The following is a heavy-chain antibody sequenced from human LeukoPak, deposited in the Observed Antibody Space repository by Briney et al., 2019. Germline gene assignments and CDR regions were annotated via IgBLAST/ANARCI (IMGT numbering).Heavy chain of an antibody. V-gene: IGHV3-30-3*01. CDR3: AREPTVTTFDY. D-gene: IGHD4-11*01. CDR1: GFTFSSYA. CDR2: ISYDGSNK. Sequence: GGSLRLSCAASGFTFSSYAMHWVRQAPGKGLEWVAVISYDGSNKYYADSVKGRFTIFRDNSKNTLYLQMNSLRAEDTAVYYCAREPTVTTFDYWGQGTLVTVSS. J-gene: IGHJ4*02.